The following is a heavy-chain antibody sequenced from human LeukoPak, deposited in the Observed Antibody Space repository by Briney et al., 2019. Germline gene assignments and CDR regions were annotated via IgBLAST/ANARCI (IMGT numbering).Heavy chain of an antibody. V-gene: IGHV3-74*03. CDR1: GFTLSSYW. D-gene: IGHD2-15*01. CDR3: AKDRDIVVVVAATFDY. Sequence: GGSLRLSCVASGFTLSSYWMHWVRQAPGKGLVWVPRINGDGSSTTYADSVKGRFTISRDNSKNTLYLQMNSLRAEDTAVYYCAKDRDIVVVVAATFDYWGQGTLVTVSS. J-gene: IGHJ4*02. CDR2: INGDGSST.